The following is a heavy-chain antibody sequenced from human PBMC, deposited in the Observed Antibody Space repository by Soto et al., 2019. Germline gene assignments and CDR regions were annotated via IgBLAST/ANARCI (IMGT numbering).Heavy chain of an antibody. CDR2: MNPNSGNT. CDR3: ARGDFHYDYIWGSYRYTTPDY. CDR1: GYTFTSYD. Sequence: GASVKVSCKASGYTFTSYDINWVRQATGQGLEWMGWMNPNSGNTGYAQKFQGRVTMTRNTSISTAYMELSSLRSEDTAVYYCARGDFHYDYIWGSYRYTTPDYWGQGTLVTVSS. D-gene: IGHD3-16*02. V-gene: IGHV1-8*01. J-gene: IGHJ4*02.